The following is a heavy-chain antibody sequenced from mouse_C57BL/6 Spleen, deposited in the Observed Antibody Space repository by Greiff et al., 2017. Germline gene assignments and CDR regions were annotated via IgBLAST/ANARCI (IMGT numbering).Heavy chain of an antibody. V-gene: IGHV1-42*01. CDR3: ARSAHYDYDYYAMDY. CDR1: GYSFTGYY. Sequence: VQLQQSGPELVKPGASVKISCKASGYSFTGYYMNWVKQSPEKSLEWIGEINPSTGGTTYNQKFKAKATLTVDKSSSTAYMQLKSLPSEDSAVYYCARSAHYDYDYYAMDYWGQGTSVTVSS. CDR2: INPSTGGT. D-gene: IGHD2-4*01. J-gene: IGHJ4*01.